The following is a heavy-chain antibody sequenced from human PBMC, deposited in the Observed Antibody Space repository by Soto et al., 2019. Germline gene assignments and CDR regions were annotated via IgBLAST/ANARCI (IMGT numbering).Heavy chain of an antibody. CDR3: AKGVAAAVPALDY. CDR1: GFSFDDFV. J-gene: IGHJ4*02. CDR2: VSWNSGAK. D-gene: IGHD2-21*02. Sequence: GGSLRLSCVASGFSFDDFVMNWVRQRPGKGLEWVSSVSWNSGAKLYADSVKGRFAISRDSAKKSVYLQMNSLRPDDTAFYYCAKGVAAAVPALDYWGQGTLVTVSS. V-gene: IGHV3-9*01.